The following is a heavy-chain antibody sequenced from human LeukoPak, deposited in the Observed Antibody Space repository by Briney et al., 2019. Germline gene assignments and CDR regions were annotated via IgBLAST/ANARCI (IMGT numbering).Heavy chain of an antibody. D-gene: IGHD3-10*01. J-gene: IGHJ4*02. Sequence: GGSLRLSCAASGFPFANTWMHWVRQAPGKGLVWGSLINNDGSTRSYVDSVKGRFTITRDNAQNTVYLQMNTLRAEDTAVYYCAIGGTYGSGSWGQGTLVTVSS. CDR1: GFPFANTW. CDR3: AIGGTYGSGS. V-gene: IGHV3-74*01. CDR2: INNDGSTR.